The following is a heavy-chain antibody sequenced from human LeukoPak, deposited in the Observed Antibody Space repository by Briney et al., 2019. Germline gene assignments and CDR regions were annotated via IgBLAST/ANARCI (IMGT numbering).Heavy chain of an antibody. Sequence: GASVKVSGKASGYTFTGYYMHWVRQAPGQGLEWMGWINPNSGGTKYAQKFQGRVTMTRDTSISTAYMELSRLRSDDTAMYYCARFDCSGGSCYSWYFDLWGRGTLVTVSS. D-gene: IGHD2-15*01. CDR2: INPNSGGT. J-gene: IGHJ2*01. CDR3: ARFDCSGGSCYSWYFDL. V-gene: IGHV1-2*02. CDR1: GYTFTGYY.